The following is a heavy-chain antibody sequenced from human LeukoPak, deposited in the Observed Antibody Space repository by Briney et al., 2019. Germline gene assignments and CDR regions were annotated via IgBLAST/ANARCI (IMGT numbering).Heavy chain of an antibody. J-gene: IGHJ4*02. V-gene: IGHV3-30*03. Sequence: GRSLRLSCAASGFTFSSYGMHWVRQAPGKGLEWVAVISYDGSNKYYADSVKGRFTISRDNSWNTLYLQMNSLRAEDTAVYYCARDLQSDYFDYWGQGTLVTVSS. D-gene: IGHD3-3*01. CDR1: GFTFSSYG. CDR2: ISYDGSNK. CDR3: ARDLQSDYFDY.